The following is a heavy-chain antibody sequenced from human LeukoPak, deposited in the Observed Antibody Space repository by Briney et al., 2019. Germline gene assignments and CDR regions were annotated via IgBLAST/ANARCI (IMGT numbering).Heavy chain of an antibody. CDR3: ARSPLIGNYGDWFDP. CDR1: GGSFSAYY. V-gene: IGHV4-34*01. Sequence: SETLSLTCGVSGGSFSAYYWSWIRQPPGKGLELIGEINHSGRTNYNPSLKSRVTISVDTSKNQFSLNLSSVTAADTAVYYCARSPLIGNYGDWFDPWGQGTLVIVSS. CDR2: INHSGRT. J-gene: IGHJ5*02. D-gene: IGHD3-9*01.